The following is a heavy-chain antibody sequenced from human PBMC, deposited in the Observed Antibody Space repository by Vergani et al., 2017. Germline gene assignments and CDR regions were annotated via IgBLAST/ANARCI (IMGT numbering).Heavy chain of an antibody. CDR1: GFTFSSYG. CDR2: ISYDGSNK. V-gene: IGHV3-30*18. J-gene: IGHJ4*02. CDR3: AKDEDYYGSGSYYNVFVDY. Sequence: QVQLVESGGGVVQPGRSLRLSCAASGFTFSSYGMHWVRQAPGKGLEGVAVISYDGSNKYYADSVKGRFTISRDNSKNTLYLQMNSLRAEDTAGYYCAKDEDYYGSGSYYNVFVDYWGQGTLVTVSS. D-gene: IGHD3-10*01.